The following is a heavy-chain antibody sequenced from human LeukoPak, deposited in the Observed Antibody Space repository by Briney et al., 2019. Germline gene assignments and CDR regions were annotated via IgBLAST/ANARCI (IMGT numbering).Heavy chain of an antibody. V-gene: IGHV1-2*02. CDR2: IHPNTGGT. CDR1: GYTFTGHY. D-gene: IGHD1-26*01. CDR3: AREGSQKAAFDI. J-gene: IGHJ3*02. Sequence: ASVKVSCKASGYTFTGHYIHWVRQAPGQGLEWMGWIHPNTGGTKYAQKFQGRVTMTRDTSSSTAYMELSSLRSEDTAVYYCAREGSQKAAFDIWGQGTMVTVSS.